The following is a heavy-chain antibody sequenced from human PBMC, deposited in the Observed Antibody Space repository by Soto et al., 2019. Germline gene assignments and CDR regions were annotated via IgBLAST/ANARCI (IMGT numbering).Heavy chain of an antibody. CDR2: INHSGST. CDR1: GGSFSGYY. D-gene: IGHD6-19*01. CDR3: ARRPGYSSGGGWFDP. V-gene: IGHV4-34*01. J-gene: IGHJ5*02. Sequence: QVQLQQWGAGLLKPSETLSLTCAVYGGSFSGYYWSWIRQPPGKGLEWIGEINHSGSTNYNPSLKSRVTISVDTAKNQFSLKLSCVTAADTAVHYCARRPGYSSGGGWFDPWGQGTLVTVSS.